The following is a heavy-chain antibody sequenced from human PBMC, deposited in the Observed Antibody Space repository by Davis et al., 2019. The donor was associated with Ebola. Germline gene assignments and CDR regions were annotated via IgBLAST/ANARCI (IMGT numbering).Heavy chain of an antibody. V-gene: IGHV3-48*02. CDR2: ISSSGSTI. D-gene: IGHD4-17*01. CDR1: GFTFSSYT. CDR3: TRGRTVTNYVDY. Sequence: GGSLRLSCAASGFTFSSYTMNWVRQAPGKGLEWVSSISSSGSTINYAASVKGRFTVSRDNAKNSLYLQMNSLRDEDTAVFYCTRGRTVTNYVDYWGPGILVTVSS. J-gene: IGHJ4*02.